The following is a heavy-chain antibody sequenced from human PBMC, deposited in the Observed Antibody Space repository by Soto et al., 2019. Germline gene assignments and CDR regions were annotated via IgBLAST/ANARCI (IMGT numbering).Heavy chain of an antibody. D-gene: IGHD3-3*01. CDR1: GGSISSYY. V-gene: IGHV4-59*01. Sequence: SETLSLTCTVSGGSISSYYWSWIRQPPGKGLEWIGYIYYSGSTNYNPSLKSRVTISLDTSKNQFSLKLSSVTAADTAVYYCARALLYYDFWSGYPAGYDYWGQGTLVTVSS. CDR3: ARALLYYDFWSGYPAGYDY. CDR2: IYYSGST. J-gene: IGHJ4*02.